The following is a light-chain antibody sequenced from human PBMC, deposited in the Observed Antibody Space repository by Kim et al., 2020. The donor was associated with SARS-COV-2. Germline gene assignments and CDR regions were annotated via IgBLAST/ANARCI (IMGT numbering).Light chain of an antibody. CDR1: SSDVGTYNF. V-gene: IGLV2-23*02. Sequence: QSVLTQPASVSGSPGQSITISCTGSSSDVGTYNFVSWYQQHPGEAPKLMIYEVNKRPSGVSDRFSGSKSGNTASLTISGLQTEDEADYHCSSYAGTSTFVLFGGGTQLTVL. CDR3: SSYAGTSTFVL. J-gene: IGLJ2*01. CDR2: EVN.